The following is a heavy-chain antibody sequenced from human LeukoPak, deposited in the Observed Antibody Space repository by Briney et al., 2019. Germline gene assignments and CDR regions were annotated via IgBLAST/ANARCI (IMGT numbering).Heavy chain of an antibody. J-gene: IGHJ4*02. CDR1: GGTFSSYA. D-gene: IGHD6-13*01. V-gene: IGHV1-69*01. CDR2: IIPIFGTA. CDR3: ARDLLEPGIAAESLGNY. Sequence: SVKVSCKASGGTFSSYAISWVRQAPGQGLEWMGGIIPIFGTANYAQKFQGRVTITADESTSTAYMELSSLRSEDTAVDYCARDLLEPGIAAESLGNYWGQGTLVTVSS.